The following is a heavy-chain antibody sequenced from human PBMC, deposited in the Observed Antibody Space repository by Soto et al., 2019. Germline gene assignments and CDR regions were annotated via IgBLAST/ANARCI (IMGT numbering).Heavy chain of an antibody. V-gene: IGHV4-34*01. CDR3: ARGPGGDYYYYYGMDV. J-gene: IGHJ6*02. CDR2: INHSGST. D-gene: IGHD2-21*02. CDR1: GGSFSGYY. Sequence: SETLSLTCAVYGGSFSGYYWSWIRQPPGKGLEWIGEINHSGSTNYNPSLKSRVTISVDTSKNQFSLKLSSVTAADTAVYYCARGPGGDYYYYYGMDVWGQGTTVTVSS.